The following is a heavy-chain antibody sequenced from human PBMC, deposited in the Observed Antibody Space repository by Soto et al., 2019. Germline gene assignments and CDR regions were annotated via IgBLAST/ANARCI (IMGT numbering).Heavy chain of an antibody. V-gene: IGHV3-23*01. J-gene: IGHJ3*02. Sequence: EVQLLESGGGLVQPGGSLRLSCAASGFTFSSYAMSWVRQAPGKGLEWVSAISGSGGSTYYADSVKGRFTISRDNSKNTLYLQMNSLRAEDTAVYYCAKVGKSYYYDSSGYPDAFDIWGQGTMVTVSS. CDR2: ISGSGGST. CDR1: GFTFSSYA. CDR3: AKVGKSYYYDSSGYPDAFDI. D-gene: IGHD3-22*01.